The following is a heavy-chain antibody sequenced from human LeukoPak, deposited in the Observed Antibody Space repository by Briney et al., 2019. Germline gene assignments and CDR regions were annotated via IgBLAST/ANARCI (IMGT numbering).Heavy chain of an antibody. V-gene: IGHV3-23*01. CDR3: AKRDNNDYYTGLHVFDI. CDR1: GFSFGSYA. CDR2: ISGSGDGT. Sequence: GGSLRLSCAASGFSFGSYAMTWVRQAPGKGPEWVSGISGSGDGTYYTDSVKGRFTISRDNSKNTLDLQMNGLRAEDTAVYFCAKRDNNDYYTGLHVFDIWGQGTMVTVSS. J-gene: IGHJ3*02. D-gene: IGHD3-22*01.